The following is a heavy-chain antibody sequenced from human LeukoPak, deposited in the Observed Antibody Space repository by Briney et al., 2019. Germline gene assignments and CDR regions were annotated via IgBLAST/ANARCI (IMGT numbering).Heavy chain of an antibody. J-gene: IGHJ6*03. CDR3: AKDHLRRSSSPRYYMDV. V-gene: IGHV3-9*01. CDR1: GFTFDDYA. CDR2: ISWNSGSI. D-gene: IGHD6-13*01. Sequence: GRSLRLSCAASGFTFDDYAMHWVRQAPGKGLEWVSGISWNSGSIGYADSVKGRFTISRDNAKNSLYLQMNSLRAEDTALYYCAKDHLRRSSSPRYYMDVWGKGTTVTVSS.